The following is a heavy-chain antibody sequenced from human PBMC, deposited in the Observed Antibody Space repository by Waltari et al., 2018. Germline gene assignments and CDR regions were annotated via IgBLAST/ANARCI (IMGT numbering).Heavy chain of an antibody. CDR3: ARDRGIWFGELLYAGGDYYYYMDV. CDR2: IYNSGST. J-gene: IGHJ6*03. CDR1: GGSISSYY. D-gene: IGHD3-10*01. V-gene: IGHV4-4*09. Sequence: QVQLQESGPGLVKPSETLSLTCTVSGGSISSYYWSWIRQPPGKGLEWIGYIYNSGSTNYNPSLKSRVNISLDTSKNQFSLKLSVVTAADTAVYYCARDRGIWFGELLYAGGDYYYYMDVWGKGTTVTVSS.